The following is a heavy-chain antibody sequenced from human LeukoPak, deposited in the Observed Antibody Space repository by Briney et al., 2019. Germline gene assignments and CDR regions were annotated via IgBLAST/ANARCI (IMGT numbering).Heavy chain of an antibody. J-gene: IGHJ6*03. V-gene: IGHV4-59*01. CDR3: ARESRRIAAAGPSYYMDV. CDR1: GGSISRYY. D-gene: IGHD6-13*01. CDR2: IYYSGST. Sequence: SETLSLTCTVSGGSISRYYWSWIRQSPGKGLEWIGYIYYSGSTNYNPSLKSRVTISVETSKNQFSLKLRSVTAADTAVYYCARESRRIAAAGPSYYMDVWGRGTTVTVSS.